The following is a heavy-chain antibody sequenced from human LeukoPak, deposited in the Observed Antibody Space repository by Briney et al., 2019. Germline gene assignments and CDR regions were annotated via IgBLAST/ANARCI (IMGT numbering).Heavy chain of an antibody. CDR3: AREYRRSSYAFDI. V-gene: IGHV4-30-4*08. CDR1: GGSISSVDYY. J-gene: IGHJ3*02. CDR2: IYYSVST. D-gene: IGHD6-6*01. Sequence: PSETLSLTCTVSGGSISSVDYYWGWIRQPPGKGLEWIGYIYYSVSTYYNPSLKSRVTISIDTSKNQFSLKLSSVTAADTAVYYCAREYRRSSYAFDIWGQGAMVTVSS.